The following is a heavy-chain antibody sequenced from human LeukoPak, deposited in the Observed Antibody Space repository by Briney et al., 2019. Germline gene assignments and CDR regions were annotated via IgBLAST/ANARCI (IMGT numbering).Heavy chain of an antibody. Sequence: GASVKVSCKASGYTFTSYAMHWVRQAPRQRLEWMGWINAGNGNTKYSQKFQGRVTITRDTSASTAYMELSSLRSEDTAVYYCARDLLVGAMGYWGQGTLVTVSS. CDR2: INAGNGNT. CDR3: ARDLLVGAMGY. D-gene: IGHD1-26*01. J-gene: IGHJ4*02. CDR1: GYTFTSYA. V-gene: IGHV1-3*01.